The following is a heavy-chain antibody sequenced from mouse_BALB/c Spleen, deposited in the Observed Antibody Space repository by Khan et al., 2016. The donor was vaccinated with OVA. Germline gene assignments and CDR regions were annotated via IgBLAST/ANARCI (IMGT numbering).Heavy chain of an antibody. J-gene: IGHJ3*01. V-gene: IGHV5-9-3*01. Sequence: EVELVESGGDLVKPGGPLKLSCAASGFTFSTYAMSWVRQTPEKRLEWVATISSGGDSTYYPDSVKGRFTLSRDNTKNTLYLQMRSLRSEDTDMYYCARHNYGPFAYWGQGTLVTVSA. CDR1: GFTFSTYA. CDR2: ISSGGDST. D-gene: IGHD1-1*01. CDR3: ARHNYGPFAY.